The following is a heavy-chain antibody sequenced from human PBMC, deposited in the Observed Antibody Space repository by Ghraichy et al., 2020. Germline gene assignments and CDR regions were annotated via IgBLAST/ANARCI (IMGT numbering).Heavy chain of an antibody. CDR3: ARGYSSSWYPPYYYGMDV. V-gene: IGHV4-34*01. CDR2: INHSGST. Sequence: GSLTLTCAVYGGSFSGYYWSWIRQPPGKGLEWIGEINHSGSTNYNPSLKSRVTISVDTSKNQFSLKLSSVTAADTAVYYCARGYSSSWYPPYYYGMDVWGQGTTVTVSS. J-gene: IGHJ6*02. CDR1: GGSFSGYY. D-gene: IGHD6-13*01.